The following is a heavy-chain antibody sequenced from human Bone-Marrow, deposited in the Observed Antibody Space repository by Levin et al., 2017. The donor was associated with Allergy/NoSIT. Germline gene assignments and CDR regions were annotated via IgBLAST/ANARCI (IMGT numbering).Heavy chain of an antibody. J-gene: IGHJ6*02. D-gene: IGHD3-22*01. CDR2: ISGSGGST. V-gene: IGHV3-23*01. Sequence: GGSLRLSCAASGFTFSSYAMSWVRQAPGKGLEWVSAISGSGGSTYYADSVKGRFTISRDNSKNTLYLQMNSLRAEDTAVYYCAKDPPHYDSSGYDYYYGMDVWGQGTTVTVSS. CDR3: AKDPPHYDSSGYDYYYGMDV. CDR1: GFTFSSYA.